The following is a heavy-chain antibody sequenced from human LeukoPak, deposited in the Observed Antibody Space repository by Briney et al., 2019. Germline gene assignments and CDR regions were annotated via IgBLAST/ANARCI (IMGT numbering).Heavy chain of an antibody. CDR3: ARRYGAVAARYYFDY. Sequence: GGSLRLSCAASGFTFSSYSMNWVRQAPGKGLEWVSSISSSSSYIYYADSVKGRFTISRDNAKNSLCLQMNSLRAEDTAVYYCARRYGAVAARYYFDYWGQGTLVTVSS. D-gene: IGHD6-13*01. J-gene: IGHJ4*02. CDR2: ISSSSSYI. CDR1: GFTFSSYS. V-gene: IGHV3-21*01.